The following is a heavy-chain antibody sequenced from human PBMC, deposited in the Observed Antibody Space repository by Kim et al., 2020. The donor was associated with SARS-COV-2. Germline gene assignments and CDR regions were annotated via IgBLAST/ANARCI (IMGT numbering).Heavy chain of an antibody. CDR2: INAGHGNT. J-gene: IGHJ6*02. Sequence: ASVKVSCKASGYTFTSYAMHWVRQAPGQRLEWMGWINAGHGNTKYSQKFQGRVTITRDTSASTAYMELSSLRSEDTAVYYCARDLIAAAHGYYYGMDVWGQGTTVTVSS. D-gene: IGHD6-13*01. CDR1: GYTFTSYA. CDR3: ARDLIAAAHGYYYGMDV. V-gene: IGHV1-3*01.